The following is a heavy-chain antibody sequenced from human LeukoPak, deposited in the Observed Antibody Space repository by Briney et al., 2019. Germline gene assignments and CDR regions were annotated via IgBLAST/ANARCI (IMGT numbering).Heavy chain of an antibody. D-gene: IGHD6-13*01. CDR1: GGALNSYY. V-gene: IGHV4-59*01. J-gene: IGHJ4*02. Sequence: SGTPSLTCTVSGGALNSYYWSWIRQPPGRGLGWVGSIHYSGSTSYNPSLRSRVTISVDKSKNQFFLKLSSVTATDTAVYYCARRVHSSSWSSYFDYWGQETLVTVSS. CDR2: IHYSGST. CDR3: ARRVHSSSWSSYFDY.